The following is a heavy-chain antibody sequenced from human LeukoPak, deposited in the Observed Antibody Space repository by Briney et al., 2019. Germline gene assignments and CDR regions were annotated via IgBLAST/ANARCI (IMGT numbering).Heavy chain of an antibody. Sequence: GGSLRLSCAASGFTFDDYAMHWVRQAPGKGLEWVSLISWDGGSTYYADSVKGRFTISRDNSKNTLYLQMNSLRAEDTAVYYCAKQVATIPYYGMDVWGQGTTVTVSS. CDR2: ISWDGGST. V-gene: IGHV3-43D*03. CDR3: AKQVATIPYYGMDV. D-gene: IGHD5-12*01. CDR1: GFTFDDYA. J-gene: IGHJ6*02.